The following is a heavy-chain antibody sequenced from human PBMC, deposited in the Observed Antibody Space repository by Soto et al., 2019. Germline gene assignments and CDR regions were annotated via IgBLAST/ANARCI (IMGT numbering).Heavy chain of an antibody. Sequence: QVHLVESGGGVVQPGRSLRLSCSASGFTFSDYAINWVRQAPGKGLERVASISGDGINKYIADSVKGRFIISRDNSKNTVLLQMSSLGPEDTAVYYCARRLTPSVTAMGYWGQGTLVTVSS. CDR1: GFTFSDYA. V-gene: IGHV3-30-3*01. CDR3: ARRLTPSVTAMGY. D-gene: IGHD2-21*02. J-gene: IGHJ4*02. CDR2: ISGDGINK.